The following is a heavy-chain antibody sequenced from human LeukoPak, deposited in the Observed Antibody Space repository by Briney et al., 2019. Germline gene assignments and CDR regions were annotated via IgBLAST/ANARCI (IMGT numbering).Heavy chain of an antibody. V-gene: IGHV4-59*01. D-gene: IGHD2-2*02. Sequence: SETLSLTCTVSGGSISSYYWSWIRQPPGKGLEWIGYIYYSGSTNYNPSLKSRVTISVDTSKNQFSLKLTSVTAADTAVYYCARVYPHPWYYFDYWGQGTLVTVSS. CDR1: GGSISSYY. CDR3: ARVYPHPWYYFDY. J-gene: IGHJ4*02. CDR2: IYYSGST.